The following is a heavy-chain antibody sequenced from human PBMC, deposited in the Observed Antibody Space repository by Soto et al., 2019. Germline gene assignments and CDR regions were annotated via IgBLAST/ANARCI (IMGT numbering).Heavy chain of an antibody. CDR1: GYTFTGYY. Sequence: ASVKVSCKASGYTFTGYYMHWVRQAPGQGLEWMGWINPNSGGTNYAQKFQGRVTMTRDTSISTAYMELSRLRSDDTAVYYCASSHPRPGITIFGVPIGGYGMDVWGQGTTVTVSS. V-gene: IGHV1-2*02. J-gene: IGHJ6*02. D-gene: IGHD3-3*01. CDR3: ASSHPRPGITIFGVPIGGYGMDV. CDR2: INPNSGGT.